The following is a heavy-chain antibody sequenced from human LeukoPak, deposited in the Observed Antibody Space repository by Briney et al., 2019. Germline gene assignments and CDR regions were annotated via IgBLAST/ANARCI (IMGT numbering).Heavy chain of an antibody. CDR2: IRSDGSNK. V-gene: IGHV3-30*02. J-gene: IGHJ4*02. Sequence: GGSLRLSCATSGFTFSSYGMHWVRQAPGKGLEWVTFIRSDGSNKYYADSVKGRFTMSRDNAKRSVYLQMNSLRVEDTALYFCAKGRSLKQWLTHSGAEYFDHWGQGALVTVSS. CDR1: GFTFSSYG. CDR3: AKGRSLKQWLTHSGAEYFDH. D-gene: IGHD4/OR15-4a*01.